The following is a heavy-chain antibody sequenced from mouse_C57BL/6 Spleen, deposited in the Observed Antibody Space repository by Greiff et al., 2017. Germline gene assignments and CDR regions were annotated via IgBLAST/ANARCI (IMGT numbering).Heavy chain of an antibody. CDR1: GYTFTSYW. J-gene: IGHJ1*03. CDR2: IDPSDSYT. CDR3: VSLITAVVARYCDV. V-gene: IGHV1-69*01. Sequence: QVQLQQPGAELVMPGASVKLSCKASGYTFTSYWMHWVKQRPGQGLEWIGEIDPSDSYTNYNQKFKGKSTLTVDKSSSTAYMQLSSLTSEDSAVYYCVSLITAVVARYCDVWGTGTTVTVSS. D-gene: IGHD1-1*01.